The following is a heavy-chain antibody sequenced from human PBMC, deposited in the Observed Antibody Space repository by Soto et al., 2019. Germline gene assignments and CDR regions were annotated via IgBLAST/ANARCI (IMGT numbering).Heavy chain of an antibody. CDR1: GFTFSSYG. Sequence: GGSLRLSCAASGFTFSSYGMHWVRQAPGKGLEWVAVIWYDGSNKYYADSVKGRFTISRDNSKNTLYLQMNSLRAEDTAVYYCARGTQLWSRLMDYWGQGTLVTVSS. J-gene: IGHJ4*02. V-gene: IGHV3-33*01. CDR2: IWYDGSNK. D-gene: IGHD5-18*01. CDR3: ARGTQLWSRLMDY.